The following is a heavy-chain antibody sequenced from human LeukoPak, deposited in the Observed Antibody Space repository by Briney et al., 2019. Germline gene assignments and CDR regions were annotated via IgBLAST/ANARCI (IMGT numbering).Heavy chain of an antibody. CDR1: GGSISSYY. V-gene: IGHV4-59*08. Sequence: SETLSLTCTVSGGSISSYYWSWIWQPPGKGPEWIGYIYYSGSTNYNPSLKSRVTISVDTSKNQFSLKLSPVTAADTAVYYCAALPDCSSTSCYGFDPWGQGTLVTVSS. D-gene: IGHD2-2*01. CDR2: IYYSGST. CDR3: AALPDCSSTSCYGFDP. J-gene: IGHJ5*02.